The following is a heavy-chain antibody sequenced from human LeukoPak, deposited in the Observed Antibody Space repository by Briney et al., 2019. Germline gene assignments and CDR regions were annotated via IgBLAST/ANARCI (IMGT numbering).Heavy chain of an antibody. J-gene: IGHJ3*02. CDR3: ARDFVGYCSSTSCYYAFDI. CDR1: GYTFTSYG. V-gene: IGHV1-18*01. CDR2: ISAYNGNT. Sequence: ASVKVSCKASGYTFTSYGISWVRQAPGQGLEWMGWISAYNGNTNHAQKLQGRVTMTTDTSTSTAYMELRSLRSDDTAVYYCARDFVGYCSSTSCYYAFDIWGQGTMVTVSS. D-gene: IGHD2-2*01.